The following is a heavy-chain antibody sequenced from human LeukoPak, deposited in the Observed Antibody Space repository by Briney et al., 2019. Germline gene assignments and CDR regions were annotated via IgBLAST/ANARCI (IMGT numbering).Heavy chain of an antibody. CDR2: INHSGST. J-gene: IGHJ6*02. CDR3: ARREDRRPYYYYGMDV. CDR1: GGSFSGYY. V-gene: IGHV4-34*01. D-gene: IGHD1-26*01. Sequence: PSETLSLTCAVYGGSFSGYYWSWIRQPPGKGLEWTGEINHSGSTNYNPSLKSRVTISVDTSKNQFSLKLSSVTAADTAVYYCARREDRRPYYYYGMDVWGQGTTVTVSS.